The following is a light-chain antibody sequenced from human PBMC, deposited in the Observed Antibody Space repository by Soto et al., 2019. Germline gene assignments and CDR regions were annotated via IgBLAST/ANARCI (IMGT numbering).Light chain of an antibody. CDR1: QTLSSSS. J-gene: IGKJ4*01. V-gene: IGKV3-20*01. CDR3: HQYGSSPLT. CDR2: GAS. Sequence: EIVFTQSPGTLSLSPGESGTLSCRAGQTLSSSSLAWYQQKPGQAPRLLIYGASNRASGIPDRFSGGGSGTDFTLTISRLEPEDFAVYYCHQYGSSPLTFGGGTKVDI.